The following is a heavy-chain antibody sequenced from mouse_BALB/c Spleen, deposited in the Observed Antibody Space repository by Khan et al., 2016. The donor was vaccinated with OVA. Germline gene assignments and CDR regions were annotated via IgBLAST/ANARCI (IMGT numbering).Heavy chain of an antibody. CDR3: ASYGYWYFDV. Sequence: QIQLVQSGPELKKPGETVKISCKASGYTFTNYEMNWVNQAPGKGLKWMGWINTYTGEPTYADDFKGRFAFSLETSASTAYLQINNLTNEDTATYFWASYGYWYFDVWGAGTTVTVSS. D-gene: IGHD1-1*02. CDR1: GYTFTNYE. J-gene: IGHJ1*01. CDR2: INTYTGEP. V-gene: IGHV9-3-1*01.